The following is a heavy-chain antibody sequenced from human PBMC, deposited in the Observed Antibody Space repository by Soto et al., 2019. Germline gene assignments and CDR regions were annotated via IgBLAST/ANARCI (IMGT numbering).Heavy chain of an antibody. CDR2: VYPSDSDV. D-gene: IGHD3-16*01. CDR1: AYRFSSSW. V-gene: IGHV5-51*01. Sequence: PGESLKISCQGTAYRFSSSWIGWARHKPGKGLEWLGNVYPSDSDVRYSPAFEGQVTISADNSINTAYLQLLNLKASDTAVYYCAKDRRAGGNSAFYFDFWGQGAQVTVSS. J-gene: IGHJ4*02. CDR3: AKDRRAGGNSAFYFDF.